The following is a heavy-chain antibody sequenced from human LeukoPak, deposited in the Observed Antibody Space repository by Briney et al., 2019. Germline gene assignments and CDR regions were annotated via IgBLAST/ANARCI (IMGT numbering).Heavy chain of an antibody. Sequence: PSETLSLTCTVSGGSTSSSSYYWGWIRQPPGKGLEWIGSIYYSGSTNYNPSLKSRVTTSVDTSKNQFSLKLSSVTAADTAVYYCARASRGHDYWGQGTLVTVSS. J-gene: IGHJ4*02. D-gene: IGHD3-10*01. V-gene: IGHV4-39*07. CDR1: GGSTSSSSYY. CDR3: ARASRGHDY. CDR2: IYYSGST.